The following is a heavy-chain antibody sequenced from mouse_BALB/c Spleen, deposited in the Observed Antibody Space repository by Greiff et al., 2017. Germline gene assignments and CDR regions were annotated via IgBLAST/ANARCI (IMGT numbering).Heavy chain of an antibody. CDR2: IWAGGST. V-gene: IGHV2-9*02. J-gene: IGHJ3*01. CDR1: GFSLTSYG. Sequence: QVQLKESGPGLVAPSQSLSITCTVSGFSLTSYGVHWVRQPPGKGLEWLGVIWAGGSTNYNSALMSRLSISKDNSKSQVFLKMNSLQTDDTAMYYCARPPYGNPAWFAYWGQGTLVTVSA. CDR3: ARPPYGNPAWFAY. D-gene: IGHD2-10*02.